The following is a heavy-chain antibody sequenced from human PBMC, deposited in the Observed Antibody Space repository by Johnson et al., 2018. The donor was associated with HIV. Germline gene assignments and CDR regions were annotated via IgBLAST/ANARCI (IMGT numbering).Heavy chain of an antibody. D-gene: IGHD3-22*01. V-gene: IGHV3-66*04. J-gene: IGHJ3*02. CDR2: IYSGGST. Sequence: VQLVESGGGLVQPGGSLRLSCAASGFTVSSNYMSWVRQAPGKGLEWVSVIYSGGSTFYADSVTGRFTISRDNSKNTLYLQMNSLRAEDTAVYYCARQLGYYYDSSGYYAEPDDAFDIWGQGTMVTVSS. CDR1: GFTVSSNY. CDR3: ARQLGYYYDSSGYYAEPDDAFDI.